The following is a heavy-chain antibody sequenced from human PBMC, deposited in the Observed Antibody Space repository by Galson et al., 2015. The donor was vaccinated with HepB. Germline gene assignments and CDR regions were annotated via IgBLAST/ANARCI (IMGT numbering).Heavy chain of an antibody. D-gene: IGHD3-16*02. CDR3: ARSNYDYLWGSFRPFDS. V-gene: IGHV4-61*01. Sequence: ETLSLTCTVSGGSVRSGNYYWSWIRLPPGKGLAWIGFFHYGGNTKYSPSLKSRVTISVDTSRNQFSLKLRSVTAADTAVYYCARSNYDYLWGSFRPFDSWGQGTLVTVSS. CDR2: FHYGGNT. CDR1: GGSVRSGNYY. J-gene: IGHJ4*02.